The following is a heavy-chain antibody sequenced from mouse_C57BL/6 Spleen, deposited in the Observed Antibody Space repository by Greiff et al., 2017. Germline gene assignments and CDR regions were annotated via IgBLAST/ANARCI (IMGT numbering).Heavy chain of an antibody. CDR2: ILPGSGST. D-gene: IGHD2-4*01. CDR3: ARSGDYDHYAMDY. Sequence: QVQLQQSGAELMKPGASVKLSCKATGYTFTGYWIEWVKQRPGHGLEWIGEILPGSGSTNSNEKFKGKATFTADTSSNTAYMQLSSLTTEDSAIYYCARSGDYDHYAMDYWGQGTSVTVSS. CDR1: GYTFTGYW. V-gene: IGHV1-9*01. J-gene: IGHJ4*01.